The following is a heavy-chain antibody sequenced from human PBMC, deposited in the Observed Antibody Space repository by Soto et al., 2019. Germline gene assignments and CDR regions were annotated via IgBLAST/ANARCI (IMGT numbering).Heavy chain of an antibody. J-gene: IGHJ4*02. CDR2: ISSSSSTI. D-gene: IGHD3-10*01. V-gene: IGHV3-48*02. Sequence: EVQLVESGGGLVQPGGSLRLSCAASGFTFSSYSMNWVRQAPGKGLEWVSYISSSSSTIYYADSVKGRFPISRDNAKNSLYLHMNSLRDEDTAVYYCAGGSILELGYWGQGTLVTVSS. CDR3: AGGSILELGY. CDR1: GFTFSSYS.